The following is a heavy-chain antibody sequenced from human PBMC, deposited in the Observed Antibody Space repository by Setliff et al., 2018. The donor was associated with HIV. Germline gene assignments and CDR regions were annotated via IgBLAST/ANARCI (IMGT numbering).Heavy chain of an antibody. CDR1: GGSISSYY. D-gene: IGHD6-19*01. Sequence: SETLSLTCTVSGGSISSYYWSWIRQPPGKGLEWIGSLSHSGTTYYSPSLKSRVTMSVDTSKNQFSLRLTSVTAADTAVYYCARGVRDNSGWSSYYFDYWGQGTLVTSPQ. CDR2: LSHSGTT. J-gene: IGHJ4*02. V-gene: IGHV4-59*04. CDR3: ARGVRDNSGWSSYYFDY.